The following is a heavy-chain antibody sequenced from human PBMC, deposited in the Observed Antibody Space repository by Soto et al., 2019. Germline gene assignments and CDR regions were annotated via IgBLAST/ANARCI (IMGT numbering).Heavy chain of an antibody. CDR2: IYYSVST. CDR1: GGSISSYY. Sequence: XEILWLTCTVCGGSISSYYWSWIRQPPGKGLEWIGYIYYSVSTNYNPSLKSRVTISVDTSKNQFSLKLSSVTAADPAVYYCARGNITMIVSDWGQGTLVTVSS. V-gene: IGHV4-59*01. CDR3: ARGNITMIVSD. D-gene: IGHD3-22*01. J-gene: IGHJ4*02.